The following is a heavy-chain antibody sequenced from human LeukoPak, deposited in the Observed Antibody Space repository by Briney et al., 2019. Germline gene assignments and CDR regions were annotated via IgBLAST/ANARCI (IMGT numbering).Heavy chain of an antibody. D-gene: IGHD1-26*01. Sequence: PSETLSLTCTVSGYSISSGYYWGWIRQPPGKGLEWIGSIYHSGSTYYNPSLKSRVTISVDTSKNQFSLKLSSVTAADTAVYYCARGATTCAFDIWGQGTMVTVSS. V-gene: IGHV4-38-2*02. CDR2: IYHSGST. J-gene: IGHJ3*02. CDR1: GYSISSGYY. CDR3: ARGATTCAFDI.